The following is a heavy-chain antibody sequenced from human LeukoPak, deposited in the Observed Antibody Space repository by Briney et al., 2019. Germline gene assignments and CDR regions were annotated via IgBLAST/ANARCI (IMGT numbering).Heavy chain of an antibody. CDR1: GGSISSYY. CDR3: ARDGRRSSSWYEGLRDYYYGMDV. CDR2: IYYSGST. Sequence: SSETLSLTCTVSGGSISSYYWSWIRQPPGKGLEWIGYIYYSGSTNYNPSLKSRVTISVDTSKNQFSLKLSSVTAADTAVYYCARDGRRSSSWYEGLRDYYYGMDVWGQGTTVTVSS. J-gene: IGHJ6*02. D-gene: IGHD6-13*01. V-gene: IGHV4-59*12.